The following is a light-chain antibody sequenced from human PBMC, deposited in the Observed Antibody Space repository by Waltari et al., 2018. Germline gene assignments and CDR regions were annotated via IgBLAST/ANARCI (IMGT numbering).Light chain of an antibody. Sequence: EIVLTQSPATLSLSPGERATLSCRASQSVSTFLACYQQKPGQSPRLLVYDVSFRATGIPIRFSGSGSETDFTLTISSLEPEDFAVYYCQQRRNWPTFGGGTKVEVK. CDR1: QSVSTF. V-gene: IGKV3-11*01. CDR3: QQRRNWPT. J-gene: IGKJ4*01. CDR2: DVS.